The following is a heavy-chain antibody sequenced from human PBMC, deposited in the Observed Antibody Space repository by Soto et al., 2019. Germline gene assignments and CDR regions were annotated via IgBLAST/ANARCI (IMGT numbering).Heavy chain of an antibody. J-gene: IGHJ6*02. D-gene: IGHD3-10*01. CDR1: GSTFTTYG. CDR2: INTHNGNT. CDR3: TREGSAPYYYYGMDA. V-gene: IGHV1-18*01. Sequence: QVQLEQSAPEVKKPGASVKVSCKASGSTFTTYGISWVRQAPGQGLEWLGWINTHNGNTNYAQNLQGRVIMTADTSTSTAYMELRSLRSDDTAIYYCTREGSAPYYYYGMDAWGQGTTVTVSS.